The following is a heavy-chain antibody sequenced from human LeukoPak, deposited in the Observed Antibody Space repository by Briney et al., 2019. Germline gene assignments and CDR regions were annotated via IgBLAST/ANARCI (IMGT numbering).Heavy chain of an antibody. J-gene: IGHJ4*01. CDR2: INPNSGGT. CDR1: GYTFTGYY. V-gene: IGHV1-2*02. Sequence: ASVKVSCKASGYTFTGYYMHWVRQAPGQGLEWMGWINPNSGGTNYAQKFQGRVTMTRDTSISTAYMELSRLRSDDTAVYYCARDVDTAMVTTDYWGHGTLVTVSS. CDR3: ARDVDTAMVTTDY. D-gene: IGHD5-18*01.